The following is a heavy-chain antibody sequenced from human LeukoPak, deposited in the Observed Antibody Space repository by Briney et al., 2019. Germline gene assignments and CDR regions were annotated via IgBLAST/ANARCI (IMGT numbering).Heavy chain of an antibody. CDR1: GGSFSGYY. CDR3: ARGGILWFDY. J-gene: IGHJ4*02. CDR2: INHSGST. Sequence: SETLSLTCALDGGSFSGYYWSWIREPPGKELEWIGEINHSGSTNYNPSLKSRVTISVDTSKNQFSLKLSSVTAADTAVYYCARGGILWFDYWGQGTLVTVSS. V-gene: IGHV4-34*01. D-gene: IGHD3-10*01.